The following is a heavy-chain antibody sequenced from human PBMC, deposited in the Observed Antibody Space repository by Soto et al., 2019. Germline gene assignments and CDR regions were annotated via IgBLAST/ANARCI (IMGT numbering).Heavy chain of an antibody. CDR2: IIPILGIA. CDR1: GGTFSSYT. CDR3: ARDDDYGDYDGYMDV. J-gene: IGHJ6*03. D-gene: IGHD4-17*01. V-gene: IGHV1-69*04. Sequence: SVKVSCKASGGTFSSYTISWVRQAPGQGLEWMGRIIPILGIANYAQKFQGRVTITADKSTSTAYMELSSLRSEDTAVYYCARDDDYGDYDGYMDVWGKGTTVTVSS.